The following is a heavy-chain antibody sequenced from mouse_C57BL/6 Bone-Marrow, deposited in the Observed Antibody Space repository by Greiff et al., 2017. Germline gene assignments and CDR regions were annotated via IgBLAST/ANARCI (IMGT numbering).Heavy chain of an antibody. CDR3: ARGDSSGYLYYFDY. CDR1: GYTFTSYW. J-gene: IGHJ2*01. D-gene: IGHD3-2*02. Sequence: VQLQQPGAELVMPGASVKLSCKASGYTFTSYWMHWVKQRPGQGLEWIGEIDPSDSYTNYNQKFKDKSTLTVDKSSSTAYMQLSSLTSEDSAVYYCARGDSSGYLYYFDYWGQGTTLTVSS. V-gene: IGHV1-69*01. CDR2: IDPSDSYT.